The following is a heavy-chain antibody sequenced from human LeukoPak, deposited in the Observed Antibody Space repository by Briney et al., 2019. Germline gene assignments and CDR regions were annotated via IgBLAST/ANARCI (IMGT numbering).Heavy chain of an antibody. CDR1: GFSFDDHA. CDR2: ISLNSGMI. D-gene: IGHD6-19*01. V-gene: IGHV3-9*01. J-gene: IGHJ4*02. Sequence: GGSLRLSCAASGFSFDDHAMYWVRQAPGKGLEWVAGISLNSGMIVYADSVKGRFTISRDNAKNTLYLQMNSLRAEDTAMYYCTRDQYNSGWYYFDYWGQGTLVTVSS. CDR3: TRDQYNSGWYYFDY.